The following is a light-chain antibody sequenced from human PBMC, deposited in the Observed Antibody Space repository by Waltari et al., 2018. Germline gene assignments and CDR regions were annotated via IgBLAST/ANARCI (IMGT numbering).Light chain of an antibody. CDR1: SNDVGAFNY. J-gene: IGLJ3*02. CDR3: NSYTMTAARM. V-gene: IGLV2-14*01. Sequence: QSALTQPASVSGSPGQSITISCTGTSNDVGAFNYVSWYQQHPGKAPKVIIFEVNNRPAVGSPDYSGSKSGNTAYLTISGVQAEDEADYYCNSYTMTAARMFGGGTRLTVL. CDR2: EVN.